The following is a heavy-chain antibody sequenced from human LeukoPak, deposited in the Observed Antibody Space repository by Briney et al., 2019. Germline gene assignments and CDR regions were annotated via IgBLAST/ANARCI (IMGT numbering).Heavy chain of an antibody. D-gene: IGHD3-16*02. J-gene: IGHJ4*02. CDR2: ISGSGGST. CDR3: AKNRYYFDY. V-gene: IGHV3-23*01. CDR1: GFTFSSYG. Sequence: PGGSLRLSCAASGFTFSSYGIHWVRQAPGKGLEWVSAISGSGGSTYYADSVKGRFTISRDNSKNTLYLQMNSLRAVDTAVYYCAKNRYYFDYWGQGTLVTVSS.